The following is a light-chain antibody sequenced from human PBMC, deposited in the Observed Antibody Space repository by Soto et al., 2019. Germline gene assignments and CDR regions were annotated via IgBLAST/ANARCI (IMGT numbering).Light chain of an antibody. CDR3: QQYDNLPLP. V-gene: IGKV1-33*01. CDR1: QDIRNK. Sequence: DIEMTKSQSTGSASVGERDTMTGQESQDIRNKLNWNQKKTGKATKLMSNEASNLETGVPSRFSGSGSGTDFTFTISCLQPEDIATYYCQQYDNLPLPVGGGTKVDIK. J-gene: IGKJ4*01. CDR2: EAS.